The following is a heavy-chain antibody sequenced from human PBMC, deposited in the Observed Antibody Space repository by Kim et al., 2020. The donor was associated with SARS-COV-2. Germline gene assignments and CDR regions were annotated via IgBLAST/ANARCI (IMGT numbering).Heavy chain of an antibody. CDR3: AREGGGGYSYGYNYFDY. CDR1: GFTFSSYG. D-gene: IGHD5-18*01. Sequence: GGSLRLSCAASGFTFSSYGMHWVRQAPGKGLEWVAVIWYDGSNKYYADSVKGRFTISRDNSKNTLYLQMNSLRAEDTAVYYCAREGGGGYSYGYNYFDYWGQGTLVTVSS. CDR2: IWYDGSNK. V-gene: IGHV3-33*01. J-gene: IGHJ4*02.